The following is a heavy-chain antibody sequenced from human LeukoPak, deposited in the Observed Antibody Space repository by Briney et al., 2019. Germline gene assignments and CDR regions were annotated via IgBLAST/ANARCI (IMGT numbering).Heavy chain of an antibody. CDR3: ARVRYYDSSGYYSPYFDY. Sequence: GGSLRLSCAASGFTFSTYAMSWVRQAPGKGLEWVTTISGGGDKQYADHVKGRFTISRDNTKNSLYLQMNSLRAEDTAVYYCARVRYYDSSGYYSPYFDYWGQGTLVTVSS. CDR2: ISGGGDK. CDR1: GFTFSTYA. V-gene: IGHV3-23*01. J-gene: IGHJ4*02. D-gene: IGHD3-22*01.